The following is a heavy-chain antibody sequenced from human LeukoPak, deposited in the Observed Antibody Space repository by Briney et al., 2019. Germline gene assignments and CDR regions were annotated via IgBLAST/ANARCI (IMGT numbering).Heavy chain of an antibody. V-gene: IGHV3-48*03. Sequence: GGSLRLSCEAPGFILTSYEMNWVRQAPGKGLEWLSSITFSGTSIHYADAVKGRFTISRDSAKNSVYLQMTSLRPEDTAVYYCAKMVTSGWPGNFYYYGMDVWGQGTTVTVSS. J-gene: IGHJ6*02. CDR2: ITFSGTSI. CDR1: GFILTSYE. CDR3: AKMVTSGWPGNFYYYGMDV. D-gene: IGHD6-19*01.